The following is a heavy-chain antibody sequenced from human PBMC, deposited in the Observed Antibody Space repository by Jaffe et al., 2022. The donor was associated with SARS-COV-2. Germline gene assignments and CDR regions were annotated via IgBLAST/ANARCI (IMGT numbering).Heavy chain of an antibody. CDR1: GFTFSSSG. D-gene: IGHD3-3*01. Sequence: QVQLVESGGGVVQPGRSLRLSCAASGFTFSSSGMHWVRQAPGKGLEWVAVIWHDGSNEYYAESVKGRFSISRDNSKNTLYLQMNSLRAEDTAVYHCAGGGAISGVAPYYFYYGMDVWGQGTTVTVSS. V-gene: IGHV3-33*01. CDR3: AGGGAISGVAPYYFYYGMDV. J-gene: IGHJ6*02. CDR2: IWHDGSNE.